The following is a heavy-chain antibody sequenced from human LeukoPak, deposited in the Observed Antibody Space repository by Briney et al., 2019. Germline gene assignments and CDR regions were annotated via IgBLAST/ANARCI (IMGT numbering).Heavy chain of an antibody. V-gene: IGHV3-23*01. D-gene: IGHD1-26*01. CDR1: GFTFSSYA. J-gene: IGHJ4*02. Sequence: PGGSLRPSCAASGFTFSSYAMSWVRQAPGKGLEWVSGISGSGGSTFYADSVKGRFTISRDNSKNTLYLQMDSLRAEDTAVYYCAKDPYSGSYFDSWGQGTLVTVSS. CDR3: AKDPYSGSYFDS. CDR2: ISGSGGST.